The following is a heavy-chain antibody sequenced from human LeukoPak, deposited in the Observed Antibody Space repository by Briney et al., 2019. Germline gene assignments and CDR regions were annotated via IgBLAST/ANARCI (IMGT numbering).Heavy chain of an antibody. J-gene: IGHJ5*02. Sequence: GGSRRLSCAASGFTFSGSAIHWVRQSSGKGLEWVGQIDKKDKGYATATAYAASVKGRFTISRDDSINTAYLQMKSLKTEDTALYYCTRDSGTYNWFDPWGQGTLVTVSS. D-gene: IGHD1-26*01. V-gene: IGHV3-73*01. CDR2: IDKKDKGYATAT. CDR3: TRDSGTYNWFDP. CDR1: GFTFSGSA.